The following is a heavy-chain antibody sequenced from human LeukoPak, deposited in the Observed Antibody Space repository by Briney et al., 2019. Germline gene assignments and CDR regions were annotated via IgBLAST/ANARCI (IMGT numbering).Heavy chain of an antibody. CDR1: GYTFTNNG. J-gene: IGHJ4*02. Sequence: GASMKVSCKASGYTFTNNGINWVRQAPGQGLERMGWISAYNGYTNYAQKLQGRVTMTTDTSTSTAYMELRSLRSDDTAIYYCARDQRMTTVTTADYWGQGTLVTVSS. D-gene: IGHD4-11*01. CDR2: ISAYNGYT. CDR3: ARDQRMTTVTTADY. V-gene: IGHV1-18*01.